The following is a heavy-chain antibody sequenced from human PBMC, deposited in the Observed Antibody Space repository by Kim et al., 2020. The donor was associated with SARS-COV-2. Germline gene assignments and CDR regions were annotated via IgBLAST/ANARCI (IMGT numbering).Heavy chain of an antibody. V-gene: IGHV4-34*01. Sequence: PPLKGRVTISVDTSKNQFSLKLSSVTAADTAVYYCASGYSSSWYWFPNDYWGQGTLVTVSS. J-gene: IGHJ4*02. CDR3: ASGYSSSWYWFPNDY. D-gene: IGHD6-13*01.